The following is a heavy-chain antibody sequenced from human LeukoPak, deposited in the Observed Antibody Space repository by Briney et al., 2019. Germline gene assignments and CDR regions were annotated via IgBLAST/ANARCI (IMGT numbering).Heavy chain of an antibody. J-gene: IGHJ4*02. D-gene: IGHD3-22*01. CDR2: ITHSGST. CDR3: ARGPPQTYFHGNGYYYFDY. CDR1: GGSFSGYY. Sequence: SETLSLTCAVYGGSFSGYYWTWIRQPPGKGLEWIGEITHSGSTNYNPSLKSRVIISTDTSNNQFSLKLSSVTAADTAVYYCARGPPQTYFHGNGYYYFDYWGQGTLVTVSS. V-gene: IGHV4-34*01.